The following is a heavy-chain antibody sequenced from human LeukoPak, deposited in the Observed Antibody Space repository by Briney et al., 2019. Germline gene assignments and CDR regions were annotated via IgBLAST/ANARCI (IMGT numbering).Heavy chain of an antibody. D-gene: IGHD3-3*01. J-gene: IGHJ3*02. Sequence: ASETLSLTCAVSGGSISSGGYSWSWIRQPPGKGLEWIGYIYHSGSTYYNPSLKSRVTISVDRSKNQFSLKLSSVTAADTAVYYCARLHRRTTIRFLEWLPPFDIWGQGTMVTVSS. CDR2: IYHSGST. CDR1: GGSISSGGYS. V-gene: IGHV4-30-2*01. CDR3: ARLHRRTTIRFLEWLPPFDI.